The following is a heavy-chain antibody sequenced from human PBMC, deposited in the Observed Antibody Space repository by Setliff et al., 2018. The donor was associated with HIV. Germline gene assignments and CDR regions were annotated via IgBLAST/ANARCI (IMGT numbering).Heavy chain of an antibody. CDR1: GGTFSSYA. V-gene: IGHV1-69*06. CDR3: AKAMGHLPYFFDS. J-gene: IGHJ4*02. Sequence: GASVKVSCKASGGTFSSYAISWVRQAPGQGLEWMGRIIPIFGTANYAQKFQGRVTITADKSTSTAYMELSSLSPEDTAVYYCAKAMGHLPYFFDSWGQGTLVTVSS. CDR2: IIPIFGTA.